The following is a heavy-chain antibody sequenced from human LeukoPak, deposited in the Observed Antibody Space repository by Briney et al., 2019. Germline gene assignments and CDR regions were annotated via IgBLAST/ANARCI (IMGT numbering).Heavy chain of an antibody. CDR1: GGSISSSNW. CDR2: IYHSGST. D-gene: IGHD3-22*01. J-gene: IGHJ6*03. CDR3: AREGPYYYDSSGPLRRGERYMDV. Sequence: PSETLSLTCAVSGGSISSSNWWSWVRQPPGKGLEWIGEIYHSGSTNYNPSLKSRVTISVDTSKNQFSLKLSSVTAADTAVYYCAREGPYYYDSSGPLRRGERYMDVWGKGTTVTVSS. V-gene: IGHV4-4*02.